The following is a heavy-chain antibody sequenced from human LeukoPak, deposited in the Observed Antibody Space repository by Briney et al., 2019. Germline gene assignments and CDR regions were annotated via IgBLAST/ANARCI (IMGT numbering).Heavy chain of an antibody. J-gene: IGHJ6*03. CDR3: ARDPYSGAYGDTYYYYMDL. V-gene: IGHV3-21*01. CDR2: ITTSSSYT. D-gene: IGHD1-26*01. CDR1: GFSFSSYN. Sequence: PGGSLRLSCEASGFSFSSYNMDWVRQTPGKGLEWISSITTSSSYTFYADSVKGRFTISRDNARNSLYLQMNSLTAEDTAVYYCARDPYSGAYGDTYYYYMDLWGKGTTVTISS.